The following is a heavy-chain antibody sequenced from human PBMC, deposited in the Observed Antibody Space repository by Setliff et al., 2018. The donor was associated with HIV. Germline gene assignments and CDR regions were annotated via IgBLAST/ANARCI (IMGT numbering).Heavy chain of an antibody. CDR2: LYYSGST. J-gene: IGHJ6*02. Sequence: SETLSLTCTVSGDSISSHYWSWIRQPPGKGLEWIGTLYYSGSTSYNSPLKSRVTISGDTSKNQFSLKVSSVTAADTAVYYCARPVSKYFYGMDVWGLGTTVTVSS. V-gene: IGHV4-59*11. D-gene: IGHD6-19*01. CDR3: ARPVSKYFYGMDV. CDR1: GDSISSHY.